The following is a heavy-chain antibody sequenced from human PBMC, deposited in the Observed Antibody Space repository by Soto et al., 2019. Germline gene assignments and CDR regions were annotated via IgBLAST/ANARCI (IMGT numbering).Heavy chain of an antibody. CDR3: ARDRDFWSGYYFYYYGMDV. V-gene: IGHV1-69*06. J-gene: IGHJ6*02. CDR1: GGTFSSYA. D-gene: IGHD3-3*01. Sequence: RASVKVSCKASGGTFSSYAISWVRQAPGQGLEWMGGIIPIFGTANYAQKFQGRVTITADKSTSTAYMELSSLRSEDTAVYYCARDRDFWSGYYFYYYGMDVWGQGTTVTVSS. CDR2: IIPIFGTA.